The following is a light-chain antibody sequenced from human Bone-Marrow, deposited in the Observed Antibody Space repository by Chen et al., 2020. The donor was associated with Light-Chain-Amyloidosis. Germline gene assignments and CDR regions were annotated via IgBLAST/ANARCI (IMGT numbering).Light chain of an antibody. CDR2: QDS. Sequence: SYDLTQPRSVSVSPGQTASITCSGDELGDKYVSWYQQKPGQSPVLVIYQDSKRTSGIPERLSGSNSGNTATLTISRVEAGDEADYYCQVWDRSSDRPVFGGGTKLTVL. CDR3: QVWDRSSDRPV. V-gene: IGLV3-1*01. CDR1: ELGDKY. J-gene: IGLJ3*02.